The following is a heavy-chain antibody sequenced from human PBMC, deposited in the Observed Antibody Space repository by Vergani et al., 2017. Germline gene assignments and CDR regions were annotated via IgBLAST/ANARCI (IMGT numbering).Heavy chain of an antibody. J-gene: IGHJ6*02. D-gene: IGHD5-12*01. Sequence: EVQLLESGGDLVQPGGSLRLSCAASGCTFNHYAMNWVRQAPGKGLDWVSGISGSGGSTYYAGSVKGRFTISRDSSKNTLYLQLNSLSAGDTAVYYCAKANPRNSGYDYLYYYHAMDVWGQGTTVTVSS. V-gene: IGHV3-23*01. CDR2: ISGSGGST. CDR3: AKANPRNSGYDYLYYYHAMDV. CDR1: GCTFNHYA.